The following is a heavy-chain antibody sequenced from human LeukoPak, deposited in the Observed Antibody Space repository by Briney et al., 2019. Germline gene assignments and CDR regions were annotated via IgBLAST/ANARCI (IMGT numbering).Heavy chain of an antibody. J-gene: IGHJ4*02. Sequence: GGSLRLSCTASGFSLSDYTMNWVRQPPGKGLEWLSSISSGSAYIHYADSVKGRFTISRDNAKNSLNLRMSSLRAEDTAVYYCASGTTGTTGFNYWGQGTLVTVSS. CDR3: ASGTTGTTGFNY. D-gene: IGHD1-7*01. CDR1: GFSLSDYT. CDR2: ISSGSAYI. V-gene: IGHV3-21*01.